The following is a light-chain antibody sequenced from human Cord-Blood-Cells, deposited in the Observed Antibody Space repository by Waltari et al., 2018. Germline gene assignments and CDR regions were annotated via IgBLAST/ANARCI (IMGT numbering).Light chain of an antibody. CDR1: SSDAGGYNY. Sequence: QSALTQPPSASGSPGQSVTISSPGTSSDAGGYNYGPWYQQHPGKAPKPMIYDGSKRPSGVPDRFSGSKSGNTASLTVSGLQAEDEADYYCSSYAGSNNYVFGTGTKVTVL. V-gene: IGLV2-8*01. CDR3: SSYAGSNNYV. CDR2: DGS. J-gene: IGLJ1*01.